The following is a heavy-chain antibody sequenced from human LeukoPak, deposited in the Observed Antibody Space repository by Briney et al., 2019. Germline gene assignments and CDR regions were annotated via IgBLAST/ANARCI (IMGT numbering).Heavy chain of an antibody. J-gene: IGHJ4*02. Sequence: SETLSLTCAVYGGSFSGYYWSWIRQPPGKGLEWIGEINHSGSTNYNPSLKSRVTISVDTSKNQFSLKLSSVTAEDTAVYYCTWAREYELCPFDYWGQGTLVTVSS. D-gene: IGHD5-18*01. CDR3: TWAREYELCPFDY. CDR2: INHSGST. CDR1: GGSFSGYY. V-gene: IGHV4-34*03.